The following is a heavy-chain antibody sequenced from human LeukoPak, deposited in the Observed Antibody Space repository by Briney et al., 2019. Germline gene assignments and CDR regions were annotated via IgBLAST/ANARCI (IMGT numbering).Heavy chain of an antibody. V-gene: IGHV3-23*01. CDR3: AQPYDYVWGSYRSFDY. D-gene: IGHD3-16*02. Sequence: GGSLRLSCAASGFTFSSYAMSRVRQAPGKGLEWVSAISGSGGSTYYADSVKGRFTISRDNSKNTLYLQMNSLRAEDTAVYYCAQPYDYVWGSYRSFDYWGQGTLVTVSS. CDR1: GFTFSSYA. CDR2: ISGSGGST. J-gene: IGHJ4*02.